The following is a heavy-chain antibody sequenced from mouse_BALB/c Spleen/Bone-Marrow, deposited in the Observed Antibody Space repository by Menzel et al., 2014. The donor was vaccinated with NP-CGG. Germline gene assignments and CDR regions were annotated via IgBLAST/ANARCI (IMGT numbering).Heavy chain of an antibody. Sequence: EVKLVESGGGLVQPGGSLNLSCAASGFDFSRYWMSWARQAQGKGQEWIGEINPGSSTINYTPSLKDKFIISRDNAKNALFLQMSKVRSEDTALYYCARLNGNYDAMDYWGQGTSVTVSS. CDR2: INPGSSTI. D-gene: IGHD2-1*01. J-gene: IGHJ4*01. CDR1: GFDFSRYW. V-gene: IGHV4-2*02. CDR3: ARLNGNYDAMDY.